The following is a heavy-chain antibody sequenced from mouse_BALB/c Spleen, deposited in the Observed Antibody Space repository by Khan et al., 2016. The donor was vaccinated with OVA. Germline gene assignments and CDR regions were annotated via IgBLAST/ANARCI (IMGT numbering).Heavy chain of an antibody. J-gene: IGHJ3*01. CDR1: GDSITSGY. CDR2: IIYTGYT. Sequence: EVQLQESGPSLVKPSQTLSLTCSVTGDSITSGYWNWIRKFPGNKLEYMGYIIYTGYTYYNPSLNSRISITRHTSKNQYYLQLNSVTDEDTATSYCARSTYRYAFVYWGQGTLVTVSA. V-gene: IGHV3-8*02. CDR3: ARSTYRYAFVY. D-gene: IGHD2-14*01.